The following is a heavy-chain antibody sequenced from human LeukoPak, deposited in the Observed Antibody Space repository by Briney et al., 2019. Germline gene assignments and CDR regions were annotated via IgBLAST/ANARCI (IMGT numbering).Heavy chain of an antibody. D-gene: IGHD4-11*01. V-gene: IGHV3-33*01. CDR3: ARDQSDDYSIWYYFDY. CDR1: GFTFSSYG. Sequence: GGSLRLSCAASGFTFSSYGMHWVRQAPGKGLEWVAVIWYDGSNKYYADSVKGRFTISRDNSKNTLYLQMKSLRAEDTAVYYCARDQSDDYSIWYYFDYWGQGTQVTVSS. J-gene: IGHJ4*02. CDR2: IWYDGSNK.